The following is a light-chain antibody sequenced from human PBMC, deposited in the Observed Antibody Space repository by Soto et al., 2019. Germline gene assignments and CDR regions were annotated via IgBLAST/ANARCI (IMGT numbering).Light chain of an antibody. CDR2: AAS. V-gene: IGKV1-12*01. J-gene: IGKJ5*01. CDR3: QQYNNWLS. CDR1: QDISNW. Sequence: DIQMTQSPSSVSASVGDTVTITCRASQDISNWLAWYQHKPGKAPKLLIYAASSLQSGVPSRFSGTGSGTDFTLTISSLQSEDYAVYYCQQYNNWLSFGQGTRLEIK.